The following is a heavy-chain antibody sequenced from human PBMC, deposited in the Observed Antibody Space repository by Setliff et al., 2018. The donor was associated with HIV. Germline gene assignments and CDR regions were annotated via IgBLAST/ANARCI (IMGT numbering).Heavy chain of an antibody. V-gene: IGHV3-9*01. J-gene: IGHJ4*02. CDR2: ISWNSGSI. CDR3: ARDHTYLTTLTRSSLYFDY. CDR1: GFTFDDYA. D-gene: IGHD4-17*01. Sequence: LRLSCAASGFTFDDYAMHWVRQAPGKGLEWVSGISWNSGSIGYADSVKGRFTISRDNAKNSLYLQMNSLRAEDTAVYYCARDHTYLTTLTRSSLYFDYWGQGALVTVSS.